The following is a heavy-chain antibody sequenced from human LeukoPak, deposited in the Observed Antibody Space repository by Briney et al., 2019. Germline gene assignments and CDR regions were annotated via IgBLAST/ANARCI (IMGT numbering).Heavy chain of an antibody. V-gene: IGHV4-59*08. Sequence: PSETLSLTCGVSGASFNTYFWSWVRQPPGKGLEWIGYIYYSGSTNYNPSLKSRVTISVDTSKNQFSLKLSSVTAADTAVYYCARLPYYYDSSGSWFDPWGQGTLVTVSS. J-gene: IGHJ5*02. D-gene: IGHD3-22*01. CDR3: ARLPYYYDSSGSWFDP. CDR1: GASFNTYF. CDR2: IYYSGST.